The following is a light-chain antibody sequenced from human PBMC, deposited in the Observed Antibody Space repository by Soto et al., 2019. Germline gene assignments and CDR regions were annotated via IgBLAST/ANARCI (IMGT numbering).Light chain of an antibody. CDR3: QQSFTKFLA. J-gene: IGKJ4*01. V-gene: IGKV1-39*01. Sequence: DIQMTQSPSSLSASVGDRVTITCRTSQSVSGFLNWYQLKPGKAPKLLIYGASSLQSGVPSRFSGSGYGTDFTLSISSLQADDFATYYCQQSFTKFLAFGGGTKVDLK. CDR2: GAS. CDR1: QSVSGF.